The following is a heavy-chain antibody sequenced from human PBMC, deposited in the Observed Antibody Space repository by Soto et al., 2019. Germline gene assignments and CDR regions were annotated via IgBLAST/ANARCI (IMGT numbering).Heavy chain of an antibody. J-gene: IGHJ4*02. V-gene: IGHV3-33*06. CDR3: ANDPPDSGWAFEY. D-gene: IGHD6-25*01. CDR2: IWNDGSNK. Sequence: QVQLVESGGGVVQPGGSLRLSCAASGFAFSRHAMHWVRQAPAKGLEWVAMIWNDGSNKYYAESVKGRFTTSRDNSKNTLYLQMHSLRVVDTAVYYCANDPPDSGWAFEYWGQGAPLTVSS. CDR1: GFAFSRHA.